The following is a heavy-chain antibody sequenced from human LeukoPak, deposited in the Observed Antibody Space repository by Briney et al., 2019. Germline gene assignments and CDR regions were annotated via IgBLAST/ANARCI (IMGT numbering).Heavy chain of an antibody. CDR3: ATTLAEASYWFFDL. CDR1: GFNFQDSY. J-gene: IGHJ2*01. CDR2: ISPKASTM. Sequence: GGSLRLSCVGSGFNFQDSYMNWVRQAPGKGLEWISFISPKASTMFYADSVRGRFTVSRDNANKSFFLQMNSLTAEDTAVYYCATTLAEASYWFFDLWGRGTLVTVSS. D-gene: IGHD3-16*02. V-gene: IGHV3-11*01.